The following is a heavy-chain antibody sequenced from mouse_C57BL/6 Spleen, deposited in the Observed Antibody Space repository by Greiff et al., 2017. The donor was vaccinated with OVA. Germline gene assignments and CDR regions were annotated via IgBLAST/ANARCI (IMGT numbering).Heavy chain of an antibody. D-gene: IGHD1-1*01. Sequence: EVKLQESGGGLVQPGGSMKLSCVASGFTFSNYWMNWVRQSPEKGLEWVAQIRLKSDNYATHYAESVKGRFTISRDDSKSSVYLQMNNLRAEDTGIYYCTGGSSYVWFAYWGQGTLVTVSA. CDR3: TGGSSYVWFAY. J-gene: IGHJ3*01. V-gene: IGHV6-3*01. CDR2: IRLKSDNYAT. CDR1: GFTFSNYW.